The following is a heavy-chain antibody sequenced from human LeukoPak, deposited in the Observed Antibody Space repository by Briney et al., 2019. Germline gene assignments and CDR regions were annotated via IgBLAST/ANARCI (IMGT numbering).Heavy chain of an antibody. D-gene: IGHD3-16*01. V-gene: IGHV1-18*01. CDR3: ARDGFRGPSDY. Sequence: GASVKVSCKASGYTFNSYRINWVRQAPGQGLEWMGSINAYNWNTNYAQKVQGRVTMTTDTSTSTAYLELRSLSSEDTALYYCARDGFRGPSDYWGQATLVTVSS. CDR1: GYTFNSYR. J-gene: IGHJ4*02. CDR2: INAYNWNT.